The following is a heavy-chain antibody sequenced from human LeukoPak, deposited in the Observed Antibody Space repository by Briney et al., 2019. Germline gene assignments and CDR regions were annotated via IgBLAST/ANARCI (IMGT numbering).Heavy chain of an antibody. CDR3: AKSSVGATSDY. CDR2: ISYDGSNK. Sequence: PGGSLRLSCAASGFTFSSYGMHWVRQAPGEGLEWVAVISYDGSNKYYADSVKGRFTISRDNSKNTLYLQMNSLRAEDTAVYYCAKSSVGATSDYWGQGTLVTVSS. V-gene: IGHV3-30*18. D-gene: IGHD1-26*01. J-gene: IGHJ4*02. CDR1: GFTFSSYG.